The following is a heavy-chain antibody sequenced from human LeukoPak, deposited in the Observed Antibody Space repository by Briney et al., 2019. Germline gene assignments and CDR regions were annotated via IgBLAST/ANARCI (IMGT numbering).Heavy chain of an antibody. CDR1: GYTFTSYD. V-gene: IGHV1-2*02. CDR2: INPNSGGT. J-gene: IGHJ3*02. D-gene: IGHD3-9*01. CDR3: ARALRYFDAFDI. Sequence: ASVKVSCKASGYTFTSYDINWVRQAPGQGLEWMGWINPNSGGTNYAQKFQGRVTMTRDTSISTAYMELSRLRSDDTAVYYCARALRYFDAFDIWGQGTMVTVSS.